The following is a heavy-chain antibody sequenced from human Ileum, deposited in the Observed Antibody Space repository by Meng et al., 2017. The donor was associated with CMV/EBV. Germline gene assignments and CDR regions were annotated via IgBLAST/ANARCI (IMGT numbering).Heavy chain of an antibody. CDR1: GCSISSYY. CDR2: IYYSGST. CDR3: ARGGSARDN. D-gene: IGHD3-10*01. Sequence: GSLRLSCTVSGCSISSYYWSWIRQPPGKGLEWIGYIYYSGSTNYNPSLKSRVTISVDTSKNQFSLKLSSVTAADTAVSYCARGGSARDNWGQGTMVTVSS. V-gene: IGHV4-59*01. J-gene: IGHJ3*02.